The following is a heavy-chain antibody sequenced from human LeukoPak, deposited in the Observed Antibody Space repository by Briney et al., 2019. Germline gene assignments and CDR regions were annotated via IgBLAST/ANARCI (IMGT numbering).Heavy chain of an antibody. J-gene: IGHJ4*02. CDR1: VGSINGYY. CDR3: VRHGSGESPDY. V-gene: IGHV4-59*08. CDR2: VYYSGST. Sequence: SETLSLTCADPVGSINGYYWSWIRQTPGEGLYWIGDVYYSGSTNYNPSLKSRASISVDTSKIHYSLKLTSVTGADTAVYYCVRHGSGESPDYWGQGTLVTDSS. D-gene: IGHD2-15*01.